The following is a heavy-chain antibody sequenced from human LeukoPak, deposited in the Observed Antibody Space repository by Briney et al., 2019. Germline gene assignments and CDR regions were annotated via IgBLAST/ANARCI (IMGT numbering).Heavy chain of an antibody. V-gene: IGHV1-18*01. CDR2: ISAYNGNT. Sequence: ASVKVSCKASSYTLTNYGISWVRQAPGQGLEWMGWISAYNGNTNYAQNLQGRITMTTDTSTNTAYMELRSLRSDDTAVYYCARDQDPGAFDIWGQGTMVTVSS. CDR1: SYTLTNYG. CDR3: ARDQDPGAFDI. J-gene: IGHJ3*02.